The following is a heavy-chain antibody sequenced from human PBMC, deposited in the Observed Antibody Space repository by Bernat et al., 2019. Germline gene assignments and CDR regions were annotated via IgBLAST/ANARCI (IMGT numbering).Heavy chain of an antibody. CDR3: ARHEYSGSLIDY. J-gene: IGHJ4*02. CDR1: GGSISSYY. D-gene: IGHD1-26*01. Sequence: QVQLQESGPGLVKPSETLSLTCTVSGGSISSYYWIWIRQPPGKGLEWIGYIYYSGSTNYNPSLKSRVTISVDTSKNQFSLKLSSVTAADTAVYYCARHEYSGSLIDYWGQGTLVTVSS. V-gene: IGHV4-59*08. CDR2: IYYSGST.